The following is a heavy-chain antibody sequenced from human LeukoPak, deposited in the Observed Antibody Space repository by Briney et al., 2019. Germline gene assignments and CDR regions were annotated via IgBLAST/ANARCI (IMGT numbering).Heavy chain of an antibody. D-gene: IGHD5-18*01. CDR2: INTNTGNP. V-gene: IGHV7-4-1*02. CDR3: ARDLQLYGLNDAFDI. J-gene: IGHJ3*02. Sequence: ASVKVSCKASGYTFTSYAMNWGRQAPGQGLEWMGWINTNTGNPTYAQGFTGRFVFSLDTSVSTAYLQISSLKAEDTAVYYCARDLQLYGLNDAFDIWGQGTMVTLSS. CDR1: GYTFTSYA.